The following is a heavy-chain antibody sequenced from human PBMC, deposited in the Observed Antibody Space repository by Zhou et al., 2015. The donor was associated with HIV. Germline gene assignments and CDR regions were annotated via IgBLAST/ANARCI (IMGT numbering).Heavy chain of an antibody. D-gene: IGHD2/OR15-2a*01. Sequence: EVQLTQSAGAVVQPGGSLRLSCRVSGITFKDFAMHWVRQVPGKGLEWLSLITWEGDTYYSDSVKGRFTISRDNNRNGLYLQMNSLRHEDAAVYYCAKEIKPENLIYYLDSWGQGARVTVSS. V-gene: IGHV3-43D*03. CDR3: AKEIKPENLIYYLDS. CDR2: ITWEGDT. CDR1: GITFKDFA. J-gene: IGHJ4*02.